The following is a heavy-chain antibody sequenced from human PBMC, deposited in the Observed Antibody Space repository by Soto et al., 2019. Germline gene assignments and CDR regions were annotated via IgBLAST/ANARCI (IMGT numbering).Heavy chain of an antibody. CDR2: INHSGST. CDR3: ARAGIFGVVPLEYNWFDP. J-gene: IGHJ5*02. D-gene: IGHD3-3*01. CDR1: GGTFSGYY. Sequence: TSETLSLHCPVYGGTFSGYYWSWIRQPPGKGLERIGEINHSGSTNYNPSLKSRVTISLDTSKNHFSLKLSSVTAADTAVYYCARAGIFGVVPLEYNWFDPWGQGTLVTVSS. V-gene: IGHV4-34*01.